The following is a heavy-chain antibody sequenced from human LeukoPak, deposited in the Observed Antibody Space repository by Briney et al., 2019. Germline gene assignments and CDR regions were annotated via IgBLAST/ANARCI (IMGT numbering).Heavy chain of an antibody. D-gene: IGHD3-22*01. J-gene: IGHJ4*02. CDR2: ISAYNGNT. V-gene: IGHV1-18*01. Sequence: ASVKVSCKASGYTFTSYGISWVRQAPGQGLEWMGWISAYNGNTNYAQKLQGRVTMTTDTSTSTAYMELRSLRSDDTAVYYCARFNSPGYYDSSGYYGIDYWGQGTLVTVSS. CDR3: ARFNSPGYYDSSGYYGIDY. CDR1: GYTFTSYG.